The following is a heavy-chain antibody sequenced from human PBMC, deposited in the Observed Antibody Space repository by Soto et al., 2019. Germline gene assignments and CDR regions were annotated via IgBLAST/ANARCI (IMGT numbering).Heavy chain of an antibody. CDR2: IYYSGST. CDR3: ARQRTSVVTQAYFDV. CDR1: GGSISSSSYY. Sequence: SETLSLTCTVSGGSISSSSYYWGWIRQPPGKGLEWIGSIYYSGSTYYNPSLKSRVTISVDTSKNQFSLKLSSVTAADTAVYFCARQRTSVVTQAYFDVWGPGSLVTVSS. V-gene: IGHV4-39*01. J-gene: IGHJ4*02. D-gene: IGHD2-21*02.